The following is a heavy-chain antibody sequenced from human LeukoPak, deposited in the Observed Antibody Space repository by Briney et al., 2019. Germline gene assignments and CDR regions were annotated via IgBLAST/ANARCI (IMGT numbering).Heavy chain of an antibody. CDR3: ASDFFSVDAFDI. J-gene: IGHJ3*02. Sequence: GASVKVSCKASGGTFSSYAISWVRQAPGQGLEWMGRIIPILGIANYVQKFQGRVTITADKSTSTAYMELSSLRSEDTAVYYCASDFFSVDAFDIWGQGTMVTVSS. CDR2: IIPILGIA. D-gene: IGHD5/OR15-5a*01. CDR1: GGTFSSYA. V-gene: IGHV1-69*04.